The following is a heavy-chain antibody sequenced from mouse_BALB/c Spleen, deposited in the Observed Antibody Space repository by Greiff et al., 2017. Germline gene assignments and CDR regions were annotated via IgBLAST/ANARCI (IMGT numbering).Heavy chain of an antibody. CDR1: GYSFTSDYV. V-gene: IGHV3-2*02. Sequence: EVKLVESGPGLVKPSQSLSLTCTVTGYSFTSDYVWNWIRQFPGNKLEWMGYISYSGSTSYNPSLKSRISITRDTSKNQFFLQLNSVTTEDTATYDCARRDYYGTYFDVWGAGTTVTVSS. D-gene: IGHD1-2*01. CDR3: ARRDYYGTYFDV. J-gene: IGHJ1*01. CDR2: ISYSGST.